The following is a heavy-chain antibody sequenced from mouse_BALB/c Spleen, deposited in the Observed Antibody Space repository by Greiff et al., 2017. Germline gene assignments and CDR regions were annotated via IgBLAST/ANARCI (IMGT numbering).Heavy chain of an antibody. Sequence: VQLQQSGPELVKPGASVKISCKASGYTFTDYNMHWVKQSHGKSLEWIGYIYPYNGGTGYNQKFKSKATLTVDNSSSTAYMELRSLTSEDSAVYYCARGDYDLAWFAYWGQGTLVTVSA. CDR1: GYTFTDYN. V-gene: IGHV1S29*02. D-gene: IGHD2-4*01. CDR3: ARGDYDLAWFAY. CDR2: IYPYNGGT. J-gene: IGHJ3*01.